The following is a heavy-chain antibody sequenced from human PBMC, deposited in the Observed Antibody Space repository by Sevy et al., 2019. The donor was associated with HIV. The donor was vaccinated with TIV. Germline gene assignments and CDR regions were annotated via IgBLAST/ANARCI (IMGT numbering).Heavy chain of an antibody. CDR1: GFTFSNYF. CDR2: ISSGSSYI. J-gene: IGHJ4*02. D-gene: IGHD3-10*01. Sequence: GESLKISCAASGFTFSNYFINWVRQAPGKGLEWVSSISSGSSYIFYADSVKGRFTISRDNAKNSLYLHMNSLRAEDTAVYYCARGDYYGSLDYFDYWGPGTLVTVSS. CDR3: ARGDYYGSLDYFDY. V-gene: IGHV3-21*04.